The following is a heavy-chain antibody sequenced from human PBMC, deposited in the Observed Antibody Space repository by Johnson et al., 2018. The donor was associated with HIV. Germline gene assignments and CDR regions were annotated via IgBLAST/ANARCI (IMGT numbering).Heavy chain of an antibody. J-gene: IGHJ3*02. CDR3: AKDKGSPGRAFDI. CDR2: ISYDGSNK. D-gene: IGHD3-10*01. CDR1: GFTFSSYA. V-gene: IGHV3-30-3*01. Sequence: QVQLVESGGGLVQPGGSLRLSCAASGFTFSSYAMHWVRQAPGKGLEWVAVISYDGSNKYYADSVKGRFTISRDNSKNSLYRQMNSLRAEDTALYYCAKDKGSPGRAFDIWGQGTMVTVSS.